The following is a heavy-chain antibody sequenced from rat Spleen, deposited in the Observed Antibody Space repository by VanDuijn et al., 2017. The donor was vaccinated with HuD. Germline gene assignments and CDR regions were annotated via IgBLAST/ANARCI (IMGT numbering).Heavy chain of an antibody. Sequence: EVQLVESGGGLVQPGRSLKFSCAASGFTFSDYAMAWVRQAPKKGLEWVATIIYDGSSTYYRDSVKGRFTISRDNAKSTLYLQMDSLRSEDTATYYCARHVGMVLITTGFDAWGQGASVTVSS. CDR2: IIYDGSST. D-gene: IGHD1-12*02. V-gene: IGHV5-17*01. CDR1: GFTFSDYA. J-gene: IGHJ4*01. CDR3: ARHVGMVLITTGFDA.